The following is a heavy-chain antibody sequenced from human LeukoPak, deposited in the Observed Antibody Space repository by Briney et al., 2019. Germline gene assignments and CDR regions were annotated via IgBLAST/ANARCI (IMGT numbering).Heavy chain of an antibody. D-gene: IGHD3-3*01. CDR1: GFTFSSYS. Sequence: GGSLRLSCTASGFTFSSYSLNWVRQAPGKGLEWVSSVSTGSNYIYYADSVKGRFTISRDNAKNSLYLQMNSLRAEDTAVYYCARACHYDFWSGYYDGYYFDYWGQGTLVTVSS. J-gene: IGHJ4*02. CDR3: ARACHYDFWSGYYDGYYFDY. V-gene: IGHV3-21*01. CDR2: VSTGSNYI.